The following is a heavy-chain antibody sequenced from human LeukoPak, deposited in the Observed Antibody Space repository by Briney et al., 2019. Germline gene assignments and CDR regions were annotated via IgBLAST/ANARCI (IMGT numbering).Heavy chain of an antibody. D-gene: IGHD3-10*01. J-gene: IGHJ4*02. CDR3: ARHHRVYGVLPDY. CDR1: GYSFKSYY. Sequence: HGESLKISCKGSGYSFKSYYIAWVRQMPGKGLEWMGIISPGDTDIRYSPSFQGQVTISADTSINTAYLQRPSLKASDTAMYYCARHHRVYGVLPDYWGQGTLVTVSS. CDR2: ISPGDTDI. V-gene: IGHV5-51*01.